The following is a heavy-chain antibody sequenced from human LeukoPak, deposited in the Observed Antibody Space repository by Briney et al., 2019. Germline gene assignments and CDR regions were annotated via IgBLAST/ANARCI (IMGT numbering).Heavy chain of an antibody. D-gene: IGHD3-22*01. CDR1: GFTFSNYW. Sequence: GGSLRLSCAASGFTFSNYWMHWVRQAPGKGLVWVSRIYNDGSSTTYADSVKGRFTISRDNAKNTLNLQMNSLRAEGTAVYYCARDLGQYYDTSDNWFDPWGQGTLVTVSS. V-gene: IGHV3-74*01. J-gene: IGHJ5*02. CDR3: ARDLGQYYDTSDNWFDP. CDR2: IYNDGSST.